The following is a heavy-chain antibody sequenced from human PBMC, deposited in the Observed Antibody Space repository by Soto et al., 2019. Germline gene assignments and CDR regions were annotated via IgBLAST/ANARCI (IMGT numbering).Heavy chain of an antibody. J-gene: IGHJ3*02. CDR3: ARGRADSGAFDI. V-gene: IGHV3-30-3*01. Sequence: QVQLVESGGGVVQPGRSLRLSCAASGFTFSSYAMHWVRQAPGKGLEWVAVISYDGSNKYYADSVKGRFTISRDNSKNTLYLQMNSLRAEDTAVYYCARGRADSGAFDIWGQGTMVTVSS. CDR1: GFTFSSYA. CDR2: ISYDGSNK.